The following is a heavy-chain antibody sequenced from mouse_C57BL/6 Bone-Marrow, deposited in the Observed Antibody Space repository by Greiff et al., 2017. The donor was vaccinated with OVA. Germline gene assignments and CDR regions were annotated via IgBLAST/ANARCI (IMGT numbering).Heavy chain of an antibody. CDR2: ISSGGSYT. J-gene: IGHJ3*01. CDR1: GFTFSSYG. V-gene: IGHV5-6*01. D-gene: IGHD4-1*01. Sequence: VQLKESGGDLVKPGGSLKLSCAASGFTFSSYGMSWVRQTPDKRLEWVATISSGGSYTYYPDSVKGRFTISRDNAKNTLYLQMSSLKSEDTAMYYCARRGWDLAWFAYWGQGTLVTVSA. CDR3: ARRGWDLAWFAY.